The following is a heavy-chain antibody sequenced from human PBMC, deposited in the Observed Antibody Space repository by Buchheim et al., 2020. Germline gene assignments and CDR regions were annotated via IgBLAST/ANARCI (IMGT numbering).Heavy chain of an antibody. CDR1: GYTFTGYY. J-gene: IGHJ6*02. Sequence: QVQLVQSGAEVKKPGASVKVSCKASGYTFTGYYMHWVRQAPGQGLEWMGWINPNSGGTNYAQKFQGRVTMTRDTSISTAYMELSRLRSEDTAVYYCARDLYLYDFWSGYYYYYYYGMDVWGQGTT. D-gene: IGHD3-3*01. CDR3: ARDLYLYDFWSGYYYYYYYGMDV. CDR2: INPNSGGT. V-gene: IGHV1-2*02.